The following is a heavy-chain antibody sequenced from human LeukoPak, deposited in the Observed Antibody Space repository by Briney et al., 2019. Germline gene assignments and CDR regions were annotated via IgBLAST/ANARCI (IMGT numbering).Heavy chain of an antibody. D-gene: IGHD1-26*01. CDR2: IYSGGTT. J-gene: IGHJ4*02. Sequence: GGSLRLSCAPSGFNVSSNYMSWVRQAPGKGLEWVSVIYSGGTTYYADSVKGRFTISRDNSKNTVYLQVNSLRAEDTAVYYCAGGTYPLEDWGQGTLVTVSS. CDR3: AGGTYPLED. CDR1: GFNVSSNY. V-gene: IGHV3-53*01.